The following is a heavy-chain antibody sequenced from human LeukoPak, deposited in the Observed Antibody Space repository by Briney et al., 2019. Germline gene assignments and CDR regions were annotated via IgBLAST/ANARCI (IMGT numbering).Heavy chain of an antibody. Sequence: PSETLSLTCTVSGYSMSSGYYWGWIRQPRERGLEWIGSMYHAGSTYYNPSLKSRVTISVDTSKNQFSLKLSSVTAADTAVYYCARGYRSSSPPKWAYYYYYYMDVWGKGTTVTVSS. CDR1: GYSMSSGYY. V-gene: IGHV4-38-2*02. CDR3: ARGYRSSSPPKWAYYYYYYMDV. J-gene: IGHJ6*03. CDR2: MYHAGST. D-gene: IGHD2-2*01.